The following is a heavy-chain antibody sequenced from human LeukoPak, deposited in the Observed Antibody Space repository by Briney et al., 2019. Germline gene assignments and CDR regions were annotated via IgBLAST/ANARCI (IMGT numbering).Heavy chain of an antibody. Sequence: SETLSLTCTVSGGSISSYYWSWIRQPPGKGLEWIGEINHSGSTNYNPSLKSRVTISVDTSKNQFSLKLSSVTAADTAVYYCARVGGIAENWFDPWGQGTLVTVSS. CDR1: GGSISSYY. CDR3: ARVGGIAENWFDP. CDR2: INHSGST. J-gene: IGHJ5*02. D-gene: IGHD6-13*01. V-gene: IGHV4-34*01.